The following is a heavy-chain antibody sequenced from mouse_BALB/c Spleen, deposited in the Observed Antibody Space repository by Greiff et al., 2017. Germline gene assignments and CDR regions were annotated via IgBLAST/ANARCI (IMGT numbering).Heavy chain of an antibody. CDR3: ARRGDYYGSRRYFDV. V-gene: IGHV1-9*01. D-gene: IGHD1-1*01. CDR2: ILPGSGST. CDR1: GYTFTSYW. Sequence: QVQLQQPGSELVRPGASVKLSCKASGYTFTSYWMHWVKQRPGHGLEWIGEILPGSGSTNYNEKFKGKATFTADTSSNTAYMQLSSLTSEDSAVYYCARRGDYYGSRRYFDVWGAGTTVTVSS. J-gene: IGHJ1*01.